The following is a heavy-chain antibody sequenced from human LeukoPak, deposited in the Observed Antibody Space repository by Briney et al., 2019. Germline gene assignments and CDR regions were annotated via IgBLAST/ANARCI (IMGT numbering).Heavy chain of an antibody. CDR2: IRGNGGGT. CDR1: GFTFRSYA. V-gene: IGHV3-23*01. Sequence: GGSLRLSCAASGFTFRSYAMSWVRQAPGKGLEWVAVIRGNGGGTYYADSVKGRFTISRDNSKNSLYLQMNSLRAEDTAVYYCARLVYSSSWYYFDYWGQGTLVTVSS. CDR3: ARLVYSSSWYYFDY. D-gene: IGHD6-13*01. J-gene: IGHJ4*02.